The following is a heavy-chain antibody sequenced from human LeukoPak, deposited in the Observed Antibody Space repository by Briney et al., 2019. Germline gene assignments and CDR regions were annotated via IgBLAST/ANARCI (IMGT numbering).Heavy chain of an antibody. CDR2: IYSGGST. J-gene: IGHJ5*02. Sequence: PGGSLRLSCAASGFTVSSNYMSWVRQAPGKGLEWVSVIYSGGSTYYADSVKSRFTISRDNSKNTLYLQMNSLRTEDTAVYYCASSRTAASSNWFDPWGQGTLVTVSS. CDR1: GFTVSSNY. D-gene: IGHD6-13*01. V-gene: IGHV3-53*01. CDR3: ASSRTAASSNWFDP.